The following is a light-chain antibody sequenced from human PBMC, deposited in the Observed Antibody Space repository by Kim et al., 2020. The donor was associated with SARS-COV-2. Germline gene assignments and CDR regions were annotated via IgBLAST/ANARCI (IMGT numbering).Light chain of an antibody. CDR1: LSVGSS. V-gene: IGKV1-5*03. J-gene: IGKJ2*01. Sequence: SASLGDRVTITCRASLSVGSSLAWYQQKPGKAPILLIYKASNLEGGVPSRFSGSGYGTEFTLTIASLQPDDFATYYCQQYNSYSYTFGQGTKLEIK. CDR3: QQYNSYSYT. CDR2: KAS.